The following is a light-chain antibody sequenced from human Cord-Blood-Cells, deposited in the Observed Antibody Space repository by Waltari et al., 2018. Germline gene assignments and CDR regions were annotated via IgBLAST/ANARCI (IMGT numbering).Light chain of an antibody. V-gene: IGLV1-40*01. CDR2: GNS. CDR3: QSYDSSLSGYVV. CDR1: SSNIGAGYD. Sequence: QSVLTQPPSVSGAPGQRVTSSCTGSSSNIGAGYDVHWYQQLPGTAPKLLIYGNSNRPSGVPDRFSGSKSGTSASLAIPGLQAEDEADYYCQSYDSSLSGYVVFGGGTKLTVL. J-gene: IGLJ2*01.